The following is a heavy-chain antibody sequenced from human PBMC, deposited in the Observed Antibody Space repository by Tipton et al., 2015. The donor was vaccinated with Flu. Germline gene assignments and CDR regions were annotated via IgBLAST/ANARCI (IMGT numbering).Heavy chain of an antibody. V-gene: IGHV1-18*04. Sequence: QLVQSGAEVKKPGASVKVSCKASGYTFTSYGISWVRQAPGQGLEWMGWISAYNGNTNYAQKLQGRVTMTTDTSTSTAYMELRSLRSDDTAVYYCAREEHCGGDCYSSPPFDYWGQGTLVTVSS. D-gene: IGHD2-21*01. CDR1: GYTFTSYG. J-gene: IGHJ4*02. CDR2: ISAYNGNT. CDR3: AREEHCGGDCYSSPPFDY.